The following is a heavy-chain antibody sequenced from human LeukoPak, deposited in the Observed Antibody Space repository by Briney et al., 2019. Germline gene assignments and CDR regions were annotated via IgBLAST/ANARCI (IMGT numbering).Heavy chain of an antibody. CDR2: LDPKNGNT. Sequence: ASVKVSCKASGYTFTSNDINWVRQAAGQGLEWMAWLDPKNGNTGYAQKFQGRVTMTWNTSISTAYMELSSLKSEDTAVYYCARLISFGFGELLYQYYFDYWGQGTLVTVSS. CDR1: GYTFTSND. V-gene: IGHV1-8*01. CDR3: ARLISFGFGELLYQYYFDY. J-gene: IGHJ4*02. D-gene: IGHD3-10*01.